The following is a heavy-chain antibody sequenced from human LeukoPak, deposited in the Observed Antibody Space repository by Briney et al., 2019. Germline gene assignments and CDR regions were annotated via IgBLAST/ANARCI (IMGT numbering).Heavy chain of an antibody. D-gene: IGHD4-23*01. Sequence: GGSLRLSCAASGFTFSSYGMHWVRQAPGKGLEWVAVISYDGSNKNYADSVKGRFTISRDNSKNTLYLQMNSLRAEDTAVYYCAKDEGVSGNSILTGIDYWGQGTLVTVSS. CDR3: AKDEGVSGNSILTGIDY. CDR1: GFTFSSYG. J-gene: IGHJ4*02. CDR2: ISYDGSNK. V-gene: IGHV3-30*18.